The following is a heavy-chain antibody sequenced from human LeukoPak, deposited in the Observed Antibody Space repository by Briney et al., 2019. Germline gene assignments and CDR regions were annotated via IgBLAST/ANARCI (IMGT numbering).Heavy chain of an antibody. J-gene: IGHJ6*02. Sequence: GGSLRLSCAASGFTFSSYAMSWVRQAPGKGLEWVSAISGSGGSTYYADSVKGRFTISRDNSKNTLYLQMNSLRAEDTAVYYCARVLLSFNYYYGMDVWGQGTTVTVSS. D-gene: IGHD2-15*01. CDR2: ISGSGGST. CDR3: ARVLLSFNYYYGMDV. V-gene: IGHV3-23*01. CDR1: GFTFSSYA.